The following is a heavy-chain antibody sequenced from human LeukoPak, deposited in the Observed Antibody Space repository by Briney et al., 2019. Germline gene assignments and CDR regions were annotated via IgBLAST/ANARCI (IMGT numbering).Heavy chain of an antibody. D-gene: IGHD2-15*01. CDR1: GGSISSSSYY. J-gene: IGHJ6*03. Sequence: SETLSLTCTVSGGSISSSSYYWSWIRQPAGKGLEWIGRIYTSGSTNYNPSLKSRVTISVDTSKNQFSLKLSSVTAADTAVYYCARSVEGYCRGGSCYSYSYYMDVWGKGTTVTVSS. V-gene: IGHV4-61*02. CDR2: IYTSGST. CDR3: ARSVEGYCRGGSCYSYSYYMDV.